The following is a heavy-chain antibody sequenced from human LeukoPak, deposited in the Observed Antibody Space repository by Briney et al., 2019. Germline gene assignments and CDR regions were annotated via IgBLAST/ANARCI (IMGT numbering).Heavy chain of an antibody. CDR1: RFTFSNYG. V-gene: IGHV3-30*18. CDR3: ANPQSRGYDYLDY. J-gene: IGHJ4*02. CDR2: ISIDGGEK. D-gene: IGHD5-12*01. Sequence: GGSLRLSCAGSRFTFSNYGMHWVRQAPGKGLEWVAVISIDGGEKHYADSVRGRFTISRDNSKNMLYLQMNSLRAEDTAVYYCANPQSRGYDYLDYWGQGTLVSVSS.